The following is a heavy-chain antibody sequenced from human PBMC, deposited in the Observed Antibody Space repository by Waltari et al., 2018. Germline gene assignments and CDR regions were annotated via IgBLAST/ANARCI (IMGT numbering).Heavy chain of an antibody. CDR2: MRSSSSTI. V-gene: IGHV3-48*04. CDR3: ARLTTLDY. CDR1: GFTFSSYS. Sequence: EVQLVESGGGLVQPGGSLRLSCAASGFTFSSYSRTWVGQAPGKGLEWVSYMRSSSSTIYYADSVKGRFTISRDNAKNSLYLQMNSLRAEDTAGYYCARLTTLDYWGQGTLVTVSS. D-gene: IGHD4-4*01. J-gene: IGHJ4*02.